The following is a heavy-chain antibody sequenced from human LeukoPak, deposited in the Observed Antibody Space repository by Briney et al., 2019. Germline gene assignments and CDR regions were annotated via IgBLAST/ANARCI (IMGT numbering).Heavy chain of an antibody. D-gene: IGHD2-2*01. V-gene: IGHV1-2*02. CDR1: GYTFTGYY. Sequence: ASVKVSCKATGYTFTGYYMHWVRQAPGQGLEWMGWINPNTGGTNYAQKFQGRVTMTRDTSISTVYMELSRLRSDDTAVYYCARDNCSGGSTSCWSWFDPWGQGTLVTVSS. CDR3: ARDNCSGGSTSCWSWFDP. J-gene: IGHJ5*02. CDR2: INPNTGGT.